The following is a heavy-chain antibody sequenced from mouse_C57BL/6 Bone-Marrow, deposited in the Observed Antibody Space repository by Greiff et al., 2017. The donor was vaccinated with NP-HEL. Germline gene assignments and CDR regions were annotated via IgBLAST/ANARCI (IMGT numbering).Heavy chain of an antibody. CDR3: ARLLRYHYFDY. J-gene: IGHJ2*01. D-gene: IGHD1-1*01. V-gene: IGHV1-81*01. CDR2: IYPRSGNT. CDR1: GYTFTSYG. Sequence: VHLVESGAELARPGASVKLSCKASGYTFTSYGISWVKQRTGQGLEWIGEIYPRSGNTYYNEKFKGKATLTADKSSSTAYMELRSLTSEDSAVYFCARLLRYHYFDYWGQGTTLTVSS.